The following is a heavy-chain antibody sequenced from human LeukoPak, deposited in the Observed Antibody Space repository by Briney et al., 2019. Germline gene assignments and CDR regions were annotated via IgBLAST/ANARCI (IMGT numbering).Heavy chain of an antibody. CDR1: GFLFSAYS. V-gene: IGHV3-30*04. CDR3: ARGVTEGTGVAQFDN. CDR2: VSYDGTRE. Sequence: GGSLRLSCAASGFLFSAYSMHWVRQAPGKGLEWVAVVSYDGTRENHADSVKGRFTISRENSQNTVYLQMNSLRTDDAAVYYCARGVTEGTGVAQFDNWGQGTLVTVSS. J-gene: IGHJ4*02. D-gene: IGHD6-19*01.